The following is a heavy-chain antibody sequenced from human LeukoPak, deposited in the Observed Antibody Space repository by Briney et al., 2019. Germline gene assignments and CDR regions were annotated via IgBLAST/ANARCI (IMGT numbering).Heavy chain of an antibody. Sequence: GGSLRLSCAASGFTVSSNSVTWVRQAPGKGLEWVSVIHSGGSTFYADSVKGRFTISRDSSKNTLYLQMTSLRAADTAVYYCGVVPGSGHWGQGTLVTVSS. J-gene: IGHJ1*01. CDR2: IHSGGST. V-gene: IGHV3-53*01. CDR3: GVVPGSGH. CDR1: GFTVSSNS. D-gene: IGHD2-21*01.